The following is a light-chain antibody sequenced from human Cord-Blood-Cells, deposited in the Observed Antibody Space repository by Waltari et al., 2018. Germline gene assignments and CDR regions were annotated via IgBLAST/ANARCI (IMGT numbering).Light chain of an antibody. J-gene: IGLJ2*01. CDR1: SSDVGSYNL. Sequence: QSALTQPASVSGSPGQSITISCTGTSSDVGSYNLVSWYKQHPGKAPKPMIYEVSKRPSGVSNRFSGSKSGNTASLTISGLQAEDEADYYCCSYAGSSTYVVFGGGTKLTVL. CDR2: EVS. V-gene: IGLV2-23*02. CDR3: CSYAGSSTYVV.